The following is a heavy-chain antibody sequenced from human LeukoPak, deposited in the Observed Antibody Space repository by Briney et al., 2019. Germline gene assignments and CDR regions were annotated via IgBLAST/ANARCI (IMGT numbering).Heavy chain of an antibody. Sequence: GSLRLSCAASGFSFSTYAMRWVRQAPGKGLEWVSSISGSGGTTFYADSVKGRFTISRDNSKNTLYLQMNTLRAEDTAVYYCAKSKSGYCDYWGQGTLVTVSS. CDR2: ISGSGGTT. D-gene: IGHD3-3*01. V-gene: IGHV3-23*01. J-gene: IGHJ4*02. CDR3: AKSKSGYCDY. CDR1: GFSFSTYA.